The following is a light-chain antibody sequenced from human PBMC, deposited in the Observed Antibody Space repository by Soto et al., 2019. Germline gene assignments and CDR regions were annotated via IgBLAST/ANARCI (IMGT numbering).Light chain of an antibody. V-gene: IGKV3-15*01. CDR3: QQYNYWPPRT. J-gene: IGKJ1*01. CDR1: QTINSN. Sequence: EVVMTQSPATLSVSPGERATLSCRASQTINSNLAWYQQKPGQAPRLLIHGATTRATGIPGRFSGSGSGTEFTLTISSLQSEDIAVYYCQQYNYWPPRTSGQGTKVEI. CDR2: GAT.